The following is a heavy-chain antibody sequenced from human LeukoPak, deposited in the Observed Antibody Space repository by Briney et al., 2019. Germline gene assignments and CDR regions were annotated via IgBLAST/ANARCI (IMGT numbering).Heavy chain of an antibody. J-gene: IGHJ4*02. D-gene: IGHD3-10*01. Sequence: GASVKVSCKASGYTFTDDYIHWVRQAPGQGLEWMGQINPNSAASHHAQKFQDRVTMTSDTSINMAYMELRSLRSDDTAVYYCARDFYGSRPGAFDYWGQGTLITVSS. CDR2: INPNSAAS. CDR1: GYTFTDDY. V-gene: IGHV1-2*06. CDR3: ARDFYGSRPGAFDY.